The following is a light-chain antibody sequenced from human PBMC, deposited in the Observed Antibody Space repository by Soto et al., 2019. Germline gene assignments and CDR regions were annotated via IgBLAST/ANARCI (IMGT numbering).Light chain of an antibody. V-gene: IGLV1-40*01. CDR3: QSYDSSLSGWV. CDR2: GNS. J-gene: IGLJ3*02. Sequence: QAVVTQPPSVSGAPGQRVTISCTGSSSNIGAGYDVKWYQQLPGTAPKLPIHGNSNRPSGVPDRFSGSKSGTSASLAITGLQAEDEADYYCQSYDSSLSGWVFGGGTKVTVL. CDR1: SSNIGAGYD.